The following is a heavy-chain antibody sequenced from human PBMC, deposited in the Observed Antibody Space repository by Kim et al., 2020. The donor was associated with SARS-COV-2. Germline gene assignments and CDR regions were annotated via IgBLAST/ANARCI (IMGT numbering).Heavy chain of an antibody. CDR3: ARSKLGDPTYDYGMDV. V-gene: IGHV4-61*08. Sequence: SETLSLTCVVSGGPVRSNVAYWNWIRQAPGKGLEWIGYVYHNGNTHYNPSLTSRVTVSVHTSRNQFFLRLRSATAADTALYYCARSKLGDPTYDYGMDV. CDR1: GGPVRSNVAY. J-gene: IGHJ6*01. D-gene: IGHD3-16*01. CDR2: VYHNGNT.